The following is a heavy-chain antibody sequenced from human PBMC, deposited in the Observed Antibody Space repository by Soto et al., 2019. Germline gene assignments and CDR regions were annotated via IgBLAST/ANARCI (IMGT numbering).Heavy chain of an antibody. CDR1: GFSISNYA. V-gene: IGHV3-23*01. J-gene: IGHJ4*02. Sequence: GGSLRLSCAASGFSISNYAMTWVRQAPGKGLEWVSGITGSGDKTYYADSVKGRFIISRDNSKNTLYLQMNSLRAEDTALYYCSRDCSSSSCSIWHYWGQGTLVTVSS. CDR3: SRDCSSSSCSIWHY. CDR2: ITGSGDKT. D-gene: IGHD2-2*01.